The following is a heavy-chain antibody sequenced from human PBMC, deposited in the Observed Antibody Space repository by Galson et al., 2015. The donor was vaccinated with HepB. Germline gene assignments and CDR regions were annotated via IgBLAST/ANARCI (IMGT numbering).Heavy chain of an antibody. CDR2: ISGSGGTT. V-gene: IGHV3-23*01. CDR1: GFTFSNYA. D-gene: IGHD6-13*01. Sequence: SLRLSCAASGFTFSNYAMGWVRQAPGKGLEWVSAISGSGGTTYYADSVKGRFTISRDNSRNTLYLQMNSLRAEDTAVYYCAKDPKYSSSWYWADCWGQGTLVTVSS. CDR3: AKDPKYSSSWYWADC. J-gene: IGHJ4*02.